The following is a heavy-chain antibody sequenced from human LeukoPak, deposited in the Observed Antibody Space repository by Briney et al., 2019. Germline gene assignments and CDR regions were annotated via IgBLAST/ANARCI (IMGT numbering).Heavy chain of an antibody. CDR2: ISYDGSNQ. Sequence: GGSLRLSCAASGFTFNIYSFHWVRQAPGKGLEWVTVISYDGSNQYFADSVKGRFTVSRDNSKNTLYLQMNSLRAEDTAVYYCAKSSYYDSSGYYREYYFDYWGQGTLVTVSS. J-gene: IGHJ4*02. CDR3: AKSSYYDSSGYYREYYFDY. D-gene: IGHD3-22*01. CDR1: GFTFNIYS. V-gene: IGHV3-30*07.